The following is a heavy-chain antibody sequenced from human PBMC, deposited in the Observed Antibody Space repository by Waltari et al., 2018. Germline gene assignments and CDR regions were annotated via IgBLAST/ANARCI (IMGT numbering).Heavy chain of an antibody. CDR3: ATDYGDFLGV. CDR1: GFTFTKAW. V-gene: IGHV3-15*01. Sequence: EVQLVESGGGLVQPGGSLRLSCAVSGFTFTKAWMSWVRQGPGKGLEWVGRIKSEGDGGTTDYATPLKGRISLSRDDSKNTVYLQMNTLKAEDTGVYFCATDYGDFLGVWGPGTTVTV. CDR2: IKSEGDGGTT. J-gene: IGHJ6*02. D-gene: IGHD3-10*01.